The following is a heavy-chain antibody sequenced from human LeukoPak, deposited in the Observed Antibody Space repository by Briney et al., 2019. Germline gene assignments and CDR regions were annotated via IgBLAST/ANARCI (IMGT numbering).Heavy chain of an antibody. J-gene: IGHJ4*02. Sequence: MSSETLSLTCTVSGGSISSYYWSWIRQPAGKGLEWIGRIYTSGSTNYNPSLKSRVTMSVDTFKNQFSLKLSSVTAADTAVYYCAREYSGSYFFRRFYFDYWGQGTLVTVSS. D-gene: IGHD1-26*01. CDR3: AREYSGSYFFRRFYFDY. CDR2: IYTSGST. CDR1: GGSISSYY. V-gene: IGHV4-4*07.